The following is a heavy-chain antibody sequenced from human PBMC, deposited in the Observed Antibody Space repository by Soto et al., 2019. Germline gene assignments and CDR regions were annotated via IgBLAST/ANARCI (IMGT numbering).Heavy chain of an antibody. J-gene: IGHJ4*02. CDR1: GFTFSSYA. CDR2: ISYDGSNK. D-gene: IGHD6-13*01. Sequence: GGSLGLSCAASGFTFSSYAMHWVRQAPGKGLEWVAVISYDGSNKYYADSVKGRFTISRDNSKNTLYLQMNSLRAEDTAVYYCARTFSSWPVGFDYWGQGTLVTVSS. V-gene: IGHV3-30-3*01. CDR3: ARTFSSWPVGFDY.